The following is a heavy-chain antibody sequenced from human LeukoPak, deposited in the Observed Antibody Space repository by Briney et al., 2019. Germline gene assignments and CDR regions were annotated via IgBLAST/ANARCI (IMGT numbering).Heavy chain of an antibody. CDR1: GFTFSSYA. V-gene: IGHV3-23*01. Sequence: GGSLRLSCAASGFTFSSYAMSWVRQAPGKGLEWVSSISGSGGSTFYEDSVKGRFTISRDNSRDNSKNTVYLQMNSLRAEDTAVYYCAKGLSSGWKLKGSDYWGQGTLVTVSS. J-gene: IGHJ4*02. D-gene: IGHD6-19*01. CDR3: AKGLSSGWKLKGSDY. CDR2: ISGSGGST.